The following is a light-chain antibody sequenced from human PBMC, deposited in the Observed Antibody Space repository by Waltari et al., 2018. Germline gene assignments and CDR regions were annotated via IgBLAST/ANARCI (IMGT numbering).Light chain of an antibody. J-gene: IGLJ1*01. CDR3: CSYAGSDTYV. Sequence: QSALTQPRSVSGSPGQSVAISCTGTSSDVGGYNYVSWYQQHPGQPPKIIIYDVTQRPSGVPDRFSGSKSGNTASLTISGLQAEDEADYYCCSYAGSDTYVFGTGTEVTVL. V-gene: IGLV2-11*01. CDR2: DVT. CDR1: SSDVGGYNY.